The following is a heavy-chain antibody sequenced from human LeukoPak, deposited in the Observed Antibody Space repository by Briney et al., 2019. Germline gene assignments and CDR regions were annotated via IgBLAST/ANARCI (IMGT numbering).Heavy chain of an antibody. J-gene: IGHJ4*02. V-gene: IGHV3-21*01. CDR1: GFTFSSYS. D-gene: IGHD6-13*01. Sequence: GGSLRLSCAASGFTFSSYSMNWVRQAPGKGLEWVSSISSSSGYIYYADSVKGRFTISRDNAKNSLYLQMNSLRAEDTAVYYCARGFGLAAAGADYWGQGTLVTVSS. CDR3: ARGFGLAAAGADY. CDR2: ISSSSGYI.